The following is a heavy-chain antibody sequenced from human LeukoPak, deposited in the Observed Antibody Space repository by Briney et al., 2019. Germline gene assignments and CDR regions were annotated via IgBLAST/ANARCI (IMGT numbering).Heavy chain of an antibody. Sequence: GGSLRLSCAASGFTFSNYWMTWVRQAPGKSLEWVANIKEDGSDKYYVDSVKGRFTISRDNAKNTLYLQMNSLRAEDTAVYYCARDLGMATIDWGQGTLVTVSS. J-gene: IGHJ4*02. CDR2: IKEDGSDK. CDR3: ARDLGMATID. D-gene: IGHD5-24*01. CDR1: GFTFSNYW. V-gene: IGHV3-7*01.